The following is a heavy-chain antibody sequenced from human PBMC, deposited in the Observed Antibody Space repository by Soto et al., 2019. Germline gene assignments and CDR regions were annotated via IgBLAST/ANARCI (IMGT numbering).Heavy chain of an antibody. D-gene: IGHD1-26*01. CDR1: GFTFSHYY. Sequence: PGGSLRLSCATSGFTFSHYYMTWIRQAPGKGLEWVGYISESGETIYYSDSVKGRFTISRDNAKKTLHLQMTSLRAEDTAVYYCASDPVGTPQYWVQGTLVTVSS. V-gene: IGHV3-11*01. CDR3: ASDPVGTPQY. J-gene: IGHJ1*01. CDR2: ISESGETI.